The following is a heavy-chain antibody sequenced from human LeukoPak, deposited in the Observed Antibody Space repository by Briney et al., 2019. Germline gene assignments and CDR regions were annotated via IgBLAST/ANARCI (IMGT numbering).Heavy chain of an antibody. J-gene: IGHJ4*02. CDR3: ARDSISTAQNY. CDR2: IYSGGTT. Sequence: PGGSLRLSCAASGSTVSSNCMSWVRQAPGKGLEWVSVIYSGGTTYYADSVKGRFTISRDNSKNTLYLQMNSLRAEDTAVYYCARDSISTAQNYWGQGILVTVSS. D-gene: IGHD2/OR15-2a*01. V-gene: IGHV3-53*01. CDR1: GSTVSSNC.